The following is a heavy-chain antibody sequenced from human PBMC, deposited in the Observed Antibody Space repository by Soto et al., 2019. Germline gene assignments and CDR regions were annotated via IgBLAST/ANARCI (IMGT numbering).Heavy chain of an antibody. V-gene: IGHV3-74*01. J-gene: IGHJ4*02. CDR2: LNSDGTTT. CDR1: GFTFNDYW. Sequence: EVQLVESGGALVQPGGSLRLSCAASGFTFNDYWMHWVRQGPGRGLLWVSRLNSDGTTTNYADSMKGRFTISRDNAKNTLYLQMTSLRVEDTAVYYCARGANDYTIPRGHDYWGQGTLVTVSS. D-gene: IGHD4-4*01. CDR3: ARGANDYTIPRGHDY.